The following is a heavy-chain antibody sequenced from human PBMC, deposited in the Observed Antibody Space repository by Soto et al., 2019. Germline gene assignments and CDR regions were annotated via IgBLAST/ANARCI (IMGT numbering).Heavy chain of an antibody. CDR3: ARDSIGYGMDV. J-gene: IGHJ6*02. CDR2: IWYDGSNK. D-gene: IGHD2-15*01. CDR1: GFTFSSYG. V-gene: IGHV3-33*01. Sequence: GGSLRLSCAASGFTFSSYGMHWVRQAPGKGLEWVAVIWYDGSNKYYADSVKGRFTISRDNSKNTLYLQMNSLRAEDTAVYYCARDSIGYGMDVWGQGTTGTAP.